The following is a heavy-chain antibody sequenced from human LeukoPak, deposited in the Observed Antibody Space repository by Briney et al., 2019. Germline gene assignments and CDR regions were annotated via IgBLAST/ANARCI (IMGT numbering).Heavy chain of an antibody. Sequence: ASVKVSCKAFGYTFTSYGISWVRLAPGQGLEWMGWISAYNGYTNYAQKLQGRVTMTSDTSTSTAYMDLRSLRSGDTAVYYCARAGGRSWFDPWGQGTLVTVSS. CDR3: ARAGGRSWFDP. CDR1: GYTFTSYG. CDR2: ISAYNGYT. V-gene: IGHV1-18*01. J-gene: IGHJ5*02.